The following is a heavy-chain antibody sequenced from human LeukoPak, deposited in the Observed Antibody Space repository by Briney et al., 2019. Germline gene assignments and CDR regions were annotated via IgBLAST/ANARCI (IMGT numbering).Heavy chain of an antibody. CDR1: GGSFSGYY. CDR2: INHSGST. Sequence: SETLSLTCAVYGGSFSGYYWSWIRQPPGKGLEWIGEINHSGSTNYNPSLKSRVTISVDTSKNQFSLKLSSVTAADAAVYYCAACSGGSCYGGYFDYWGQGTLVTVSS. CDR3: AACSGGSCYGGYFDY. V-gene: IGHV4-34*01. D-gene: IGHD2-15*01. J-gene: IGHJ4*02.